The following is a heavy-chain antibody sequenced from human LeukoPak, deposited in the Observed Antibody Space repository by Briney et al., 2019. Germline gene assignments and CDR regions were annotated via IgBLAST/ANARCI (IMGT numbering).Heavy chain of an antibody. CDR2: IYTSGST. D-gene: IGHD6-6*01. CDR1: GGSISSYY. J-gene: IGHJ3*02. CDR3: AREYSSSSGGPAFDI. V-gene: IGHV4-4*07. Sequence: SETLSLTCTVSGGSISSYYWSWIRQPAKKGLEWIGRIYTSGSTNYNPSLKSRVTMSLDTSKSQFSLKLSSVTAADTAVYYCAREYSSSSGGPAFDIWGQGTMVTVSS.